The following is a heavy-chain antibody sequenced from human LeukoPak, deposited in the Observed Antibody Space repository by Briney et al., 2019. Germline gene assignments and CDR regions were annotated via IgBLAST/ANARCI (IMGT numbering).Heavy chain of an antibody. CDR2: ISAYNGNT. CDR3: ARDRAIVGATAVGY. Sequence: GASVKVSCKASGYTFTSYGISWVRQAPGQGLEWMGWISAYNGNTNYAQKLQGRVTMTTDTSTSTAYMELRSLRSDDTAVYYCARDRAIVGATAVGYWGQGTLATVSS. J-gene: IGHJ4*02. V-gene: IGHV1-18*01. D-gene: IGHD1-26*01. CDR1: GYTFTSYG.